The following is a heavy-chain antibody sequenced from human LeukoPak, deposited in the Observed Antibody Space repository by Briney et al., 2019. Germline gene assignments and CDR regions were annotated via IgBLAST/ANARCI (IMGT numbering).Heavy chain of an antibody. J-gene: IGHJ4*02. Sequence: PVKVSCKASGYTFTSYGISWVRHGPGQGLEWMGWISTYNGNTNYAQKRQGRGTMTTDTSTSTDYMEMRSLRPEDLAVYYCATIGQLGFDYWGQGTLVTVPS. CDR2: ISTYNGNT. V-gene: IGHV1-18*03. CDR3: ATIGQLGFDY. CDR1: GYTFTSYG. D-gene: IGHD6-6*01.